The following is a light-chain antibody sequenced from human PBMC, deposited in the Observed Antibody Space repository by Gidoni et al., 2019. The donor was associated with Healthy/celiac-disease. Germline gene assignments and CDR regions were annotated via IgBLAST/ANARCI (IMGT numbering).Light chain of an antibody. CDR2: YDS. V-gene: IGLV3-21*04. CDR3: QVWDSSSDHWV. Sequence: SYVLTQPPPVSVAPGKTARITCGGNNIGSKSVHWDQQKPGQAPVLVIYYDSDRPSGIPERFSGSNSGNTATLTISRVEAGDEADYYCQVWDSSSDHWVFGGGTKLTVL. CDR1: NIGSKS. J-gene: IGLJ3*02.